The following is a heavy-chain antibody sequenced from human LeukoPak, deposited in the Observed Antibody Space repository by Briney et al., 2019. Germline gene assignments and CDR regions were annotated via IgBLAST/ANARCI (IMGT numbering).Heavy chain of an antibody. V-gene: IGHV3-7*01. D-gene: IGHD3-10*01. CDR1: GFTFSNYA. CDR3: ARDWNGSGRCFDC. CDR2: IKTDGSEK. J-gene: IGHJ4*02. Sequence: GGSLRLSCAASGFTFSNYAMSWVRQAPGKGLEWVANIKTDGSEKYYVDSVKGRFTISRDNAKNSLSLEMNSLRGEDTAVYYCARDWNGSGRCFDCWGQGTQVTVSS.